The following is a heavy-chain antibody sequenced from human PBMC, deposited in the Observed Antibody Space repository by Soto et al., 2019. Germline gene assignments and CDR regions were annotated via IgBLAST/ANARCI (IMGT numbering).Heavy chain of an antibody. J-gene: IGHJ6*02. CDR2: FYYSGST. D-gene: IGHD3-22*01. Sequence: SETLSLTCTVSGGSISSYYCSWIRQPPGKGLEWVGSFYYSGSTIYNPSLKTRVPISVDTSNNQSSLKLTSVTLANTAGIYCGRGTVDYDSSGYYYYGMDVWGQGTKVTVSS. CDR3: GRGTVDYDSSGYYYYGMDV. CDR1: GGSISSYY. V-gene: IGHV4-59*01.